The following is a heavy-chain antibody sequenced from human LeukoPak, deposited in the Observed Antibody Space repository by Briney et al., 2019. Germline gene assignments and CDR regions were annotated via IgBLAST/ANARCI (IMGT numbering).Heavy chain of an antibody. Sequence: GGSLRLSCAASGFTFSSYSMSWVRQAPGKGLEWVANIKQDGSEKYYVDSVKGRFTISRDNAKNSLYLQMNSLRAEDTAVYYCARDRLPYYYDSSGSYWGQGTLVTVSS. CDR1: GFTFSSYS. CDR3: ARDRLPYYYDSSGSY. CDR2: IKQDGSEK. V-gene: IGHV3-7*01. J-gene: IGHJ4*02. D-gene: IGHD3-22*01.